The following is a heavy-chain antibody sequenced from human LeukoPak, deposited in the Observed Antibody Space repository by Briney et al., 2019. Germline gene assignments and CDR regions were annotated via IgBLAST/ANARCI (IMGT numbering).Heavy chain of an antibody. CDR2: INHSGST. J-gene: IGHJ3*02. CDR1: GGSFSGYY. V-gene: IGHV4-34*01. Sequence: SETLSLTCAVYGGSFSGYYWSWIRQPPGKGLEWIGEINHSGSTNYNPSLKSRVTISVDTSKNQFSLKLSSVTAADTAVYYCAKGYSSSIDAFDIWGQGTMVTVSS. CDR3: AKGYSSSIDAFDI. D-gene: IGHD6-13*01.